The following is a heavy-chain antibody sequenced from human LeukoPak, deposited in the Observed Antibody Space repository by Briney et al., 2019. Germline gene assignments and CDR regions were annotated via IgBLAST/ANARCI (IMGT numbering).Heavy chain of an antibody. CDR3: ARDMRYSSSDYMNV. D-gene: IGHD6-6*01. CDR1: GFTFSSYS. Sequence: GGSLRLSCAASGFTFSSYSMNWVRQAPGKGLEWVSYISSSSSTIYYADSVKGRFTISRDNAKNSLYLQMNSLRAEDTAVYYCARDMRYSSSDYMNVWGKGTTVTVSS. J-gene: IGHJ6*03. CDR2: ISSSSSTI. V-gene: IGHV3-48*01.